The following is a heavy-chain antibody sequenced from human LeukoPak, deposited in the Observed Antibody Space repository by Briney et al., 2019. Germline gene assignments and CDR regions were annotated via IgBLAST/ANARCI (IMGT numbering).Heavy chain of an antibody. CDR1: GGSISKHY. CDR2: IYYNGST. Sequence: PSETLSLTCTVFGGSISKHYWSWLRQPPGKGLEWIGYIYYNGSTNYNPSLKSRVTISVNTSRNQFSLKLSSVTAADTAVYYCARGAESGSYYFDYWGQGTLVTVSS. V-gene: IGHV4-59*11. D-gene: IGHD3-10*01. CDR3: ARGAESGSYYFDY. J-gene: IGHJ4*02.